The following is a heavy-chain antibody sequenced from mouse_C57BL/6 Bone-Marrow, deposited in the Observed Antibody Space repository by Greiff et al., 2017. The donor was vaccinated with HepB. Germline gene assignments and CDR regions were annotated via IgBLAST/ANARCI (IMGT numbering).Heavy chain of an antibody. V-gene: IGHV2-9-1*01. Sequence: QVQLKESGPGLVAPSQSLSITCTVSGFSLTSYAISWVRQPPGKGLEWLGVIWTGGGTNYNSALKSRLSISKDNSKSQVFLKMNSLQTDDTARYYCASHYYGSSYWYFDVWGTGTTVPVSS. CDR1: GFSLTSYA. J-gene: IGHJ1*03. CDR3: ASHYYGSSYWYFDV. D-gene: IGHD1-1*01. CDR2: IWTGGGT.